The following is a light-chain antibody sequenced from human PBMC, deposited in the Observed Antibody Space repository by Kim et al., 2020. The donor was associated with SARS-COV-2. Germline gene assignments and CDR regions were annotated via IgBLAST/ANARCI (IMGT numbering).Light chain of an antibody. J-gene: IGKJ1*01. CDR1: QSISNY. Sequence: ASVGDRVTITCRARQSISNYLNWYQQKPGKAPKLLMFGAFSLESGVPSRFSGSGSGTNFTLTISSLQPEDFATYYCQESNSSLWTFGQGTKVEIK. V-gene: IGKV1-39*01. CDR2: GAF. CDR3: QESNSSLWT.